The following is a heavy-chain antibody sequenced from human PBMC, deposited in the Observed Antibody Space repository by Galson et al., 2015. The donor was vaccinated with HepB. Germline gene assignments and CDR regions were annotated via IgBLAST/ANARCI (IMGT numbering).Heavy chain of an antibody. D-gene: IGHD3-22*01. Sequence: SVKVSCKASGYAFTSYYMHWVRQAPGQGLEWMGIINPSGGSTSYAQKFQGRVTMTRDTSTSTVYMELSSLRSEDTAVYYCARGPPLYYYDSSGYYYEFDYWGQGTLVTVSS. CDR2: INPSGGST. CDR1: GYAFTSYY. J-gene: IGHJ4*02. CDR3: ARGPPLYYYDSSGYYYEFDY. V-gene: IGHV1-46*01.